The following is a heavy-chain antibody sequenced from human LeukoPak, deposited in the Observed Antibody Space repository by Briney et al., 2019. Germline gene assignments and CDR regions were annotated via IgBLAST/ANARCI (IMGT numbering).Heavy chain of an antibody. Sequence: SETLSLTCTVSDYSISSDYYWGWIRQPPGRGLEWIGSIYHSGNTYYNPSLKSRVTISVDTPKNQFSLKLSSVTAADTAVYYCARDIVRCSSTSCYSYYSYYMDVWGKGTTVTVSS. J-gene: IGHJ6*03. D-gene: IGHD2-2*02. CDR2: IYHSGNT. CDR1: DYSISSDYY. V-gene: IGHV4-38-2*02. CDR3: ARDIVRCSSTSCYSYYSYYMDV.